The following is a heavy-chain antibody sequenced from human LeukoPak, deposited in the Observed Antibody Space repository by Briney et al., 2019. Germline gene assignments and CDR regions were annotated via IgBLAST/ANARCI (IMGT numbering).Heavy chain of an antibody. CDR2: ISASGDRT. Sequence: GGSLRLSCAASGFTFSNYAVSWVRQAPGKGPEWVSPISASGDRTFYADSVKGGFTISRDNSKSTLYLQMDSLRAEDTSVYSCAKDYYGRSVLYYHFDYWGQGTLVTVSS. D-gene: IGHD3-22*01. CDR3: AKDYYGRSVLYYHFDY. CDR1: GFTFSNYA. J-gene: IGHJ4*02. V-gene: IGHV3-23*01.